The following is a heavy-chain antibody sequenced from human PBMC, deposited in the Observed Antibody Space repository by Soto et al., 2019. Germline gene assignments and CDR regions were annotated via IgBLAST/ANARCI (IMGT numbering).Heavy chain of an antibody. CDR2: INPNSGGT. D-gene: IGHD1-26*01. V-gene: IGHV1-2*04. CDR1: GYTFTGYY. Sequence: GASVKVSCKASGYTFTGYYMHWVRQAPGQGLEWMGWINPNSGGTNYAQKFQGWVTMTRDTSISTAYMELSRLRSDDTAVYYCARDRGSSITRDFDYWGRGTLVTVSS. J-gene: IGHJ4*02. CDR3: ARDRGSSITRDFDY.